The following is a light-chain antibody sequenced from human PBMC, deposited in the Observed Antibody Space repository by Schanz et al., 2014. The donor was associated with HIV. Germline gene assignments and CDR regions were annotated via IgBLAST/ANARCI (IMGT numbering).Light chain of an antibody. Sequence: QSALTQPPSASGSPGQSVTISCTGTSSDVGGYNYVSWYQQHPGKAPKLMISEVTQRPSGVPARFSGSKSGNTASLTISGLQAEDEADYYCCSYTTTSTYVFGAGTKLTVL. CDR2: EVT. CDR1: SSDVGGYNY. V-gene: IGLV2-8*01. J-gene: IGLJ1*01. CDR3: CSYTTTSTYV.